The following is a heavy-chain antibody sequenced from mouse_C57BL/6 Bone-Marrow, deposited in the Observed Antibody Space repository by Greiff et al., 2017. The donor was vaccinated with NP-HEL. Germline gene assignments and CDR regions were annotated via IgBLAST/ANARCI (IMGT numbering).Heavy chain of an antibody. J-gene: IGHJ2*01. CDR3: ARSSNYYGSSYDFDY. V-gene: IGHV1-42*01. CDR2: INPSTGGT. CDR1: GYSFTGYY. Sequence: EVKLMESGPELVKPGASVKISCKASGYSFTGYYMNWVKQSPEKSLEWIGEINPSTGGTTYNQKFKAKATLTVDKSSSTAYMQLKSLTSEDSAVYYCARSSNYYGSSYDFDYWGQGTTLTVSS. D-gene: IGHD1-1*01.